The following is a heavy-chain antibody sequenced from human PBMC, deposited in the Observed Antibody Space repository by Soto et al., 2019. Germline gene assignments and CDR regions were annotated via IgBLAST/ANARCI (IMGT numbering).Heavy chain of an antibody. V-gene: IGHV4-39*01. CDR3: ARHGDTAMVPPERYYYYYGMDV. CDR1: GGSISSSSYY. Sequence: PSETLSLTCTVSGGSISSSSYYWGWIRQPPGKGLEWIWSIYYSGSTYYNPTLKSRVTISVDTSKNQFSLKLSSVTAADTAVYYCARHGDTAMVPPERYYYYYGMDVWGQGTTVTVSS. J-gene: IGHJ6*02. CDR2: IYYSGST. D-gene: IGHD5-18*01.